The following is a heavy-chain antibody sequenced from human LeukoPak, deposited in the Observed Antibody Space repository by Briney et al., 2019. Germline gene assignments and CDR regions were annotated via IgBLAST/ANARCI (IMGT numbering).Heavy chain of an antibody. V-gene: IGHV4-39*07. CDR1: GGSISSSSYY. D-gene: IGHD5-12*01. J-gene: IGHJ4*02. CDR3: ARDPPRGYSGYYFDY. Sequence: SETLSLTCTVSGGSISSSSYYWGWIRQPPGKGLEWIGSIYHSGSTYYNPSLKSRVTVSVDTSKNQFSLKLSSVTAADTAVYYCARDPPRGYSGYYFDYWGQGTLVTVSS. CDR2: IYHSGST.